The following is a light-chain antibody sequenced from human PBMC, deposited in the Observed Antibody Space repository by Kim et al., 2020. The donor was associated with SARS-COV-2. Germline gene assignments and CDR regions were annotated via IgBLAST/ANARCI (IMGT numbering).Light chain of an antibody. CDR1: SSNIGAGYD. CDR3: QSYDSSLSGSRV. J-gene: IGLJ3*02. V-gene: IGLV1-40*01. Sequence: VTITCTGTSSNIGAGYDVHGYQQLPGTAPKLLIYVNGNRPSGVPDRFSGSKSGTSASLAITVLQAEDEADYYCQSYDSSLSGSRVFGGGTQLTVL. CDR2: VNG.